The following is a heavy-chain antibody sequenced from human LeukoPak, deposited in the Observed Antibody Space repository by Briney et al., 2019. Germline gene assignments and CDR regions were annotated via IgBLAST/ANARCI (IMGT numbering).Heavy chain of an antibody. CDR1: GGSISSGGYS. CDR3: ARDVLVYCSGGSCHGFDY. CDR2: IYYSGST. Sequence: SETLSLTCAVSGGSISSGGYSWSWIRQPPGKGLEWIGNIYYSGSTNYNPSLKSRVTISVDTSKNQFSLKLSSVTAADTAMYYCARDVLVYCSGGSCHGFDYWGQGTLVTVSS. V-gene: IGHV4-61*08. J-gene: IGHJ4*02. D-gene: IGHD2-15*01.